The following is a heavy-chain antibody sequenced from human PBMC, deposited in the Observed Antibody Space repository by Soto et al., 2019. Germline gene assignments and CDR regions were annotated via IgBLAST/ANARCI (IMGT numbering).Heavy chain of an antibody. CDR1: GYTFSTYG. D-gene: IGHD3-10*01. V-gene: IGHV1-18*04. Sequence: QVQLEQSGPEVRKPGASVRVSCKASGYTFSTYGFSWVRQAPGQGLEWMGWVSAYNGATQIQEKFEGRVSMTKDRATATGYLEMRSLRTDDTAVYYCARTCPLGACYKHDLYRYGLDVWGQGTTIIVSS. J-gene: IGHJ6*02. CDR2: VSAYNGAT. CDR3: ARTCPLGACYKHDLYRYGLDV.